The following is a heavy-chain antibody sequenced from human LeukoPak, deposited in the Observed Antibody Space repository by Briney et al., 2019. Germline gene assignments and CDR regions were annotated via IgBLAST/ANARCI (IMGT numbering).Heavy chain of an antibody. CDR3: AREAHIVVVPAAMSSPDY. D-gene: IGHD2-2*01. Sequence: GRSLRLSCAASGFTFSSYSMNWVRQAPGKGLEWVSSISSSSSYIYYADSVKGRFTISRDNAKNSLYLQMNSLRAEDTAVYYCAREAHIVVVPAAMSSPDYWGQGTLVTVSS. CDR2: ISSSSSYI. CDR1: GFTFSSYS. J-gene: IGHJ4*02. V-gene: IGHV3-21*01.